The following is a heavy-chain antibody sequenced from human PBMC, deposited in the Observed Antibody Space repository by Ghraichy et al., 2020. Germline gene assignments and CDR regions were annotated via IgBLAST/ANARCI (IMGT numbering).Heavy chain of an antibody. CDR1: GFTFSSYS. V-gene: IGHV3-21*01. Sequence: SCAASGFTFSSYSMNWVRQAPGKGLEWVSFISSSSSYIYYADSVKGRFTISRDNAKNSLYLQMNSLRAEDTAVYYCARDGVSFDYWGQGTLVTVSS. J-gene: IGHJ4*02. CDR2: ISSSSSYI. CDR3: ARDGVSFDY. D-gene: IGHD3-3*01.